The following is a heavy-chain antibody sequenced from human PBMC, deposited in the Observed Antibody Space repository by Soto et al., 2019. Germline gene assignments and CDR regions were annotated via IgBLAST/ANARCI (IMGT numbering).Heavy chain of an antibody. D-gene: IGHD2-21*01. CDR1: GGSISSYY. Sequence: SETLSLTCTVSGGSISSYYWSWIRQPPGKGLEWIGYIYYSGSTNYNPSLKSRVTISVDTSKNQFSLKLSSVTAADTAVYYCARESYGDFDYWGQGTLVTVSS. V-gene: IGHV4-59*12. CDR3: ARESYGDFDY. J-gene: IGHJ4*02. CDR2: IYYSGST.